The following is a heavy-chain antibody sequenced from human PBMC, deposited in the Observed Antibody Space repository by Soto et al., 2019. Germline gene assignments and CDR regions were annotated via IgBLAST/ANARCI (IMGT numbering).Heavy chain of an antibody. V-gene: IGHV1-69*01. CDR2: IIPIFGTA. CDR1: GGTFSSYA. D-gene: IGHD2-15*01. CDR3: ATGDGIVVVVAWEY. Sequence: QVQLVQSGAEEKKPGSSVKVSCKASGGTFSSYAISWVRQAPGQGLEWMGGIIPIFGTANYAQKFQGRVTITADESTSTAYMELSSLRPEDTAVYYCATGDGIVVVVAWEYWGQGTLVTVSS. J-gene: IGHJ4*02.